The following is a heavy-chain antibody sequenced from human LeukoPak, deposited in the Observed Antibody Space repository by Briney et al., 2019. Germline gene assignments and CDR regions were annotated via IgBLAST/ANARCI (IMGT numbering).Heavy chain of an antibody. D-gene: IGHD2-8*02. J-gene: IGHJ5*02. Sequence: GGSLRLSCVASGFTFSNHAMTWVRQAPGKGLEWVSAISADGVDTFYAPSVKGRFTISRDNSKNTLYLQINSLRAEDTAIYYCAKDVWWSVSWGQGTLVTVSS. CDR1: GFTFSNHA. CDR2: ISADGVDT. CDR3: AKDVWWSVS. V-gene: IGHV3-23*01.